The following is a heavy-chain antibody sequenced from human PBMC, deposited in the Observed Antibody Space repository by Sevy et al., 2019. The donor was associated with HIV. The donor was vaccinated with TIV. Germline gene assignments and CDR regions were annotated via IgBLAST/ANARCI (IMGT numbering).Heavy chain of an antibody. J-gene: IGHJ6*02. D-gene: IGHD3-22*01. V-gene: IGHV3-66*01. CDR3: ARVFEVYESRGGHSYYYYAMDV. Sequence: GGSLRLSCVGSGFTVSSNYMTWVRQAPGKGLEWVSLTSAGGSIYYTKSVEGRFTASRDISENTLYLQMNSLTVDDTALYFCARVFEVYESRGGHSYYYYAMDVWGQGTTVTVSS. CDR1: GFTVSSNY. CDR2: TSAGGSI.